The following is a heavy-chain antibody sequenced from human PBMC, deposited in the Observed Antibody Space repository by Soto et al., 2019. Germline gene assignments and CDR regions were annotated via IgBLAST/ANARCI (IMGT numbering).Heavy chain of an antibody. V-gene: IGHV4-34*01. J-gene: IGHJ6*02. Sequence: SETLSLTCAVYGGSFSGYYWSWIRQPPGKGLEWIGEINHSGSTNYNPSLKSRVTISVDTSKNQFSLKLSSVTAADTAVYYCAGLRVYYYYGMDVWGQGTTVTVSS. CDR2: INHSGST. D-gene: IGHD4-17*01. CDR3: AGLRVYYYYGMDV. CDR1: GGSFSGYY.